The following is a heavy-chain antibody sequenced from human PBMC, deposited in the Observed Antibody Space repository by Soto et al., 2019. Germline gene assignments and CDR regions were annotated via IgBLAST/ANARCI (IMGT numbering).Heavy chain of an antibody. CDR1: GFTFSSYA. J-gene: IGHJ4*02. CDR3: PRVHDTSIVAGY. D-gene: IGHD5-18*01. CDR2: ISVSGGTT. Sequence: PGGSLRLSCSASGFTFSSYAMTWVRQAPGKGLEWVSAISVSGGTTYYADSVKGRFTISRDNSKNTLYLQMNSLRAEDTAVYYSPRVHDTSIVAGYWGQGTLVTVSS. V-gene: IGHV3-23*01.